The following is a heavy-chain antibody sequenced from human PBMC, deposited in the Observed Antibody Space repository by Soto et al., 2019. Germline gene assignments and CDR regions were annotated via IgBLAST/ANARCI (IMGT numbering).Heavy chain of an antibody. CDR3: ARTSSLPAAV. D-gene: IGHD2-2*01. V-gene: IGHV3-7*01. J-gene: IGHJ3*01. Sequence: EVQLVESGGGLVQPGGSLRLSCVASGFTFSSSWMSWVRQAPGKGLEWVANIKQDGSDKYYVDSVEGRFTISRDNAKNSLYLQMNSLRAEDTAVYYCARTSSLPAAVWGQGTMGIVSS. CDR1: GFTFSSSW. CDR2: IKQDGSDK.